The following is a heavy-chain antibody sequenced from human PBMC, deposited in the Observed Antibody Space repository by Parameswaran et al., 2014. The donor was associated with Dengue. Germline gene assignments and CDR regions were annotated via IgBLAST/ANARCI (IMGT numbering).Heavy chain of an antibody. D-gene: IGHD2-15*01. J-gene: IGHJ6*02. CDR3: ARGDCRRLGCYGMDV. CDR2: IYHSGST. Sequence: RWIRQPPGKGLEWIGYIYHSGSTYYNPSLKSRVTISVDRSKNQFSLKLSSVTAADTAVYYCARGDCRRLGCYGMDVWGQGTTVTVSS. V-gene: IGHV4-30-2*01.